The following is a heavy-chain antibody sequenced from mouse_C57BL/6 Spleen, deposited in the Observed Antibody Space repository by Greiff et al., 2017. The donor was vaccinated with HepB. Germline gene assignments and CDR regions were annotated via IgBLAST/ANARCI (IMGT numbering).Heavy chain of an antibody. CDR1: GYTFTDYY. D-gene: IGHD2-4*01. V-gene: IGHV1-76*01. Sequence: QVQLKESGAELVRPGASVKLSCKASGYTFTDYYINWVKQRPGQGLEWIARIYPGSGNTYYNEKFKGKATLTAEKSSSTAYMQLSSLTSEDSAVYCCAGALGDYLFAYWGQGTLVTVSA. CDR2: IYPGSGNT. J-gene: IGHJ3*01. CDR3: AGALGDYLFAY.